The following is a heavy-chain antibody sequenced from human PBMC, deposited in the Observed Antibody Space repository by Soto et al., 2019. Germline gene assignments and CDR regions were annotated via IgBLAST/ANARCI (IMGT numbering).Heavy chain of an antibody. J-gene: IGHJ4*02. D-gene: IGHD5-12*01. CDR2: IIPIFGTA. V-gene: IGHV1-69*12. Sequence: QVQLVQSGAEVKKPGSSVKVSCKAAGGTFSSYAISWVRQAPGQGLEWMGGIIPIFGTANYAQKFQGRVTITADASTSTAYMELSSLRSEDTAVYYCAREGGYSGFDRRKYYFDYWGQGTLVTVSS. CDR3: AREGGYSGFDRRKYYFDY. CDR1: GGTFSSYA.